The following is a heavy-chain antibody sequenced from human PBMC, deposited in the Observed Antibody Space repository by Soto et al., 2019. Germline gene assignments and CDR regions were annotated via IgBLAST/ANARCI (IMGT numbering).Heavy chain of an antibody. CDR2: IGYDGSNK. D-gene: IGHD3-10*01. V-gene: IGHV3-30-3*01. J-gene: IGHJ6*01. Sequence: QVQLVESGGGVVQPGRSLRLSCAASGLTLSRFAMHWVRQAPGKWLEWVAVIGYDGSNKDYADSVKGRFTISRDNSMNTLYLQMNSLRPADTAVYYCESDPVNDSGSWTYGLDVWGQGTTVTVSS. CDR1: GLTLSRFA. CDR3: ESDPVNDSGSWTYGLDV.